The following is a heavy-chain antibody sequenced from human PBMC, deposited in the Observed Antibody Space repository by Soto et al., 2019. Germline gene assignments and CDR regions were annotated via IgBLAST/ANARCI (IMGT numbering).Heavy chain of an antibody. CDR1: GGSISSYY. CDR2: IYYSGST. V-gene: IGHV4-59*01. J-gene: IGHJ4*02. D-gene: IGHD7-27*01. CDR3: ARGELGHLYFDY. Sequence: SETLSLTCTVSGGSISSYYWSWIRQPPGKGLEWIGYIYYSGSTNYNPSLKSRVTISVDTSKNQFSLKLSSVTAADTAVYYCARGELGHLYFDYWGQGTLVTVSS.